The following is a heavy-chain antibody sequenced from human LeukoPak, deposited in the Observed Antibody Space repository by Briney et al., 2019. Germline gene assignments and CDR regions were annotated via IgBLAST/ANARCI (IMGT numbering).Heavy chain of an antibody. V-gene: IGHV3-74*01. CDR1: GFTFRDYW. CDR3: AREPLKYFDSYYGLDV. D-gene: IGHD3-9*01. J-gene: IGHJ6*02. Sequence: GGSLRLSCVVSGFTFRDYWMHWVRQAPGKGLVWVSRIYGDGSGTAYADSVKGRFTISRDNAKNTLCLQVNSLRAEDTAVYYCAREPLKYFDSYYGLDVWGQGTTVTVSS. CDR2: IYGDGSGT.